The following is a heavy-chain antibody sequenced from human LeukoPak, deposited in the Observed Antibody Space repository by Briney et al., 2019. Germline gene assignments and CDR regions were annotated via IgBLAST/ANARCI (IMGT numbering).Heavy chain of an antibody. Sequence: GGSLRLSCAASGFTFSSYGMHWVRQAPGKGLEWVAVISYDGSNKYYADSVKGRFTISRDNSKNTLYLQMNSLRAEDTAVYYCARAARGSSYYYDSSGYYYGHYYYYGMDVWGQGTTVTVSS. CDR2: ISYDGSNK. CDR1: GFTFSSYG. D-gene: IGHD3-22*01. J-gene: IGHJ6*02. V-gene: IGHV3-30*03. CDR3: ARAARGSSYYYDSSGYYYGHYYYYGMDV.